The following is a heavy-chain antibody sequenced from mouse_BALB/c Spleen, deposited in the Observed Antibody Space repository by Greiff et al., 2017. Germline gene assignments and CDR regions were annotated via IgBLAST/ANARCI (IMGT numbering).Heavy chain of an antibody. CDR1: GFTFSSYG. CDR2: ISSGGSYT. V-gene: IGHV5-9-4*01. D-gene: IGHD1-1*02. J-gene: IGHJ4*01. Sequence: EVQLVESGGGLVKPGGSLKLSCAASGFTFSSYGMSWVRQSPETRLEWVAEISSGGSYTYYQDIVSDRFFISRDNAENTLYLDMGSLRSEDTAMYYYARDGRDYRGQGTSVTVSS. CDR3: ARDGRDY.